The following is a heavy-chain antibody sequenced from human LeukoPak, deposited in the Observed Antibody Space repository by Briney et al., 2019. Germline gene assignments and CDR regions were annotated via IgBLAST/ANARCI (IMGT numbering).Heavy chain of an antibody. CDR3: ARDQYYSDTSGYPYDV. D-gene: IGHD3-22*01. V-gene: IGHV3-21*01. Sequence: GGSLRLSCEASGFSFSIYNMNWVRLAPGKGLEWVSSISGSSSQVWYADSVKGRFTSSRDNAKNSLYLQMSSLRVEDTAVYYCARDQYYSDTSGYPYDVWGQGTMVTASS. CDR1: GFSFSIYN. J-gene: IGHJ3*01. CDR2: ISGSSSQV.